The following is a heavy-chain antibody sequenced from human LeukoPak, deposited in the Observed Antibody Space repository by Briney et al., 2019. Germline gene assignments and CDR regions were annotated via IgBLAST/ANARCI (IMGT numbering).Heavy chain of an antibody. D-gene: IGHD2-2*01. J-gene: IGHJ3*02. CDR1: GYSFTSYW. CDR3: ARGDCSSTSCYGLTDAFDI. Sequence: GESLKISWKGSGYSFTSYWIGWVRQMPGKGVEGMGIIYPGDSDTRYSPSFQGQVTISADKSISTAYLQWSSLKASDTAMYYCARGDCSSTSCYGLTDAFDIWGQGTMVTVSS. CDR2: IYPGDSDT. V-gene: IGHV5-51*01.